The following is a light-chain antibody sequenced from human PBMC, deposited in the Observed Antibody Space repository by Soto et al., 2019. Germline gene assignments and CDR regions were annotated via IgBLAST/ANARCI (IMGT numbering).Light chain of an antibody. CDR3: SSFTSTTTYV. V-gene: IGLV2-14*02. J-gene: IGLJ1*01. CDR2: DVS. Sequence: QSALTQPASVSGSPGQSIAISCTGTSSDVGSHDLVSWYQQQSGKVPKLIIYDVSSRPSGVSNRFSGSKSGNTASLTISGLQAEDEADYYCSSFTSTTTYVFGTGTSSPS. CDR1: SSDVGSHDL.